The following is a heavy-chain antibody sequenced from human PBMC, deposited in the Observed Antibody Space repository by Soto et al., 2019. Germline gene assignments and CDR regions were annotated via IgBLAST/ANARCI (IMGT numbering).Heavy chain of an antibody. Sequence: ASVKVSGKASGYTFTGYYMHWVRRAPGQGLEWMGWINPNSGGTNYAQKFQGWVTMTRDTSISTAYMELSRLRSDDTAVYYCARGRYCSSTSCYTTPNYGMDVWGQGTTVTVSS. J-gene: IGHJ6*02. CDR1: GYTFTGYY. CDR2: INPNSGGT. V-gene: IGHV1-2*04. CDR3: ARGRYCSSTSCYTTPNYGMDV. D-gene: IGHD2-2*02.